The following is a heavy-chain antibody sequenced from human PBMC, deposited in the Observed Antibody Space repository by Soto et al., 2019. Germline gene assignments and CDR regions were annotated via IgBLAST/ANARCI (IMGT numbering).Heavy chain of an antibody. CDR3: AKGWNWFDP. Sequence: EVQLLESGGDLVQPGGSLRLSCAASGLTFSTYAMSWVRQAPGKGLEWVSAISAIGVSTYYADSVKGRFTISRDNSKLYLQMNSLRAEDTAVYYCAKGWNWFDPWGQGTLVTVSS. CDR1: GLTFSTYA. CDR2: ISAIGVST. J-gene: IGHJ5*02. V-gene: IGHV3-23*01.